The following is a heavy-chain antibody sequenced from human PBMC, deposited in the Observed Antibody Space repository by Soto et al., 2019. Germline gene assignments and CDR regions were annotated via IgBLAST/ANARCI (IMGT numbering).Heavy chain of an antibody. CDR1: GFTFDDYA. V-gene: IGHV3-9*01. CDR2: ISWNSGSI. Sequence: EVQLLESGGGLVQPGRSLRLSCAASGFTFDDYAMHWVRQAPGQGLEWVSGISWNSGSIGYADSVKGRFTISRDNAKKSLYLQMNSLRAEDTALYYCPREYCSGGSCYDYDYYYYYYMDVWGKGTTVTVSS. CDR3: PREYCSGGSCYDYDYYYYYYMDV. J-gene: IGHJ6*03. D-gene: IGHD2-15*01.